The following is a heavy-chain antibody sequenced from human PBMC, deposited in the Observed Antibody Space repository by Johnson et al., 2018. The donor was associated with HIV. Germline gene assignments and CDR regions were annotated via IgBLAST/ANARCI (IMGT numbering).Heavy chain of an antibody. Sequence: QMQLVESGGGVVQPGRSLRLSCAASGFTFSSYAMHWVRQAPGKGLEWVAVISYDGSNKYYADSVKGRFTISRDNSKNTLYLQMNSLTAGDMAVYYCARGSVFDIWGQGTMVTVSS. J-gene: IGHJ3*02. CDR3: ARGSVFDI. D-gene: IGHD3-3*01. CDR2: ISYDGSNK. V-gene: IGHV3-30*14. CDR1: GFTFSSYA.